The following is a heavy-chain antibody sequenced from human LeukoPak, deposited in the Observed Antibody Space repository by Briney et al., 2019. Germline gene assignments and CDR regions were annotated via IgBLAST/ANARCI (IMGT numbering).Heavy chain of an antibody. V-gene: IGHV4-39*07. Sequence: SETLSLTCTVSGGSFSYTSHYWGWIRQPPGKRLEWIGNLFDGGTTYYNPSLGSRVTISLDTSKSQFSLRLNSVTAADTAVYYCARASTSHYDSSVYYYLLGREAFDIWGQGTRVTVSS. D-gene: IGHD3-22*01. CDR2: LFDGGTT. CDR1: GGSFSYTSHY. CDR3: ARASTSHYDSSVYYYLLGREAFDI. J-gene: IGHJ3*02.